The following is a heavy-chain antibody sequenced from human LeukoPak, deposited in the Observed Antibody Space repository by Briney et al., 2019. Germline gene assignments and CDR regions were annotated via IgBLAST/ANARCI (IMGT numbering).Heavy chain of an antibody. CDR1: GGSISSGGYY. CDR3: ARGNYDSSGYYPLGY. J-gene: IGHJ4*02. D-gene: IGHD3-22*01. Sequence: PSETLSLTCTVSGGSISSGGYYWSWIRQHPGKGLEWIGYIYYSGSTYYNPSLKSRVTISVDTSKNQFSLKLSSVTAADTAVYYCARGNYDSSGYYPLGYWGQGTLVTVSS. CDR2: IYYSGST. V-gene: IGHV4-31*03.